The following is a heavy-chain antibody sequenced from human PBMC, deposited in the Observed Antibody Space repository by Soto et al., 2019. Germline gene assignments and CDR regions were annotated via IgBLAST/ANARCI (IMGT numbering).Heavy chain of an antibody. D-gene: IGHD2-15*01. CDR3: ARGDSRGIVVVVAANKNWFDP. CDR2: INHSGST. Sequence: QVLLQQWGAGLLKPSETLSLTCAVYGGSFSGYYWSWIRQPPGKGLEWIGEINHSGSTNYNPSLKSRVTISVDTSQNQFSLKLSSVTAADTAVYYSARGDSRGIVVVVAANKNWFDPWGQGTLVTVSS. V-gene: IGHV4-34*01. CDR1: GGSFSGYY. J-gene: IGHJ5*02.